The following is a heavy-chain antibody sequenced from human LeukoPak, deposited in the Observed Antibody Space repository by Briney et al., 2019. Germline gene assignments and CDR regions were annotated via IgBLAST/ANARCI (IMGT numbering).Heavy chain of an antibody. J-gene: IGHJ6*04. CDR3: AELGITMIGGV. CDR1: GFTFSSYS. CDR2: ISSSGSTI. Sequence: GRSLRLSCAASGFTFSSYSMNWVRQAPGKGLEWVSYISSSGSTIYYADSVKGRFTISRDNAMNSLYLQMNSLRAEDTAVYYCAELGITMIGGVWGKGTTVTISS. D-gene: IGHD3-10*02. V-gene: IGHV3-48*04.